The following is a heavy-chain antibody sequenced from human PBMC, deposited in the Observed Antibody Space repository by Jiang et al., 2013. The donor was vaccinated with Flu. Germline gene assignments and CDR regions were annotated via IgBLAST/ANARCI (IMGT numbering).Heavy chain of an antibody. CDR2: IHPNTGDT. J-gene: IGHJ4*02. V-gene: IGHV1-2*02. D-gene: IGHD1-26*01. CDR3: ARDYSGTDSTWFDF. Sequence: GAEVRTPGASVKVSCKTSGYIFDGYLIHWVRQAPGHGLEWIGRIHPNTGDTNYAQNLQGRVTMTRDTSSRTVFMELSSLRPDDTADYYCARDYSGTDSTWFDFWGQGTLLTVSS. CDR1: GYIFDGYL.